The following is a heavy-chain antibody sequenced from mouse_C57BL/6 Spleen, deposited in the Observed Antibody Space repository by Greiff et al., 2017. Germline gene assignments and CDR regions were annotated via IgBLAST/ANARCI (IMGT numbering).Heavy chain of an antibody. V-gene: IGHV1-62-2*01. CDR3: ARHEAPYYYGSSNDN. D-gene: IGHD1-1*01. CDR2: FYPGSGSI. Sequence: QVQLQQSGAELVKPGASVKLSCKASGYTFTEYTIHWVKQRSGQGLEWIGWFYPGSGSIKYNEKFKDKATLTADKSSSTVYMELSRLTSEDTAVYFCARHEAPYYYGSSNDNWSQGTTLTVSS. J-gene: IGHJ2*01. CDR1: GYTFTEYT.